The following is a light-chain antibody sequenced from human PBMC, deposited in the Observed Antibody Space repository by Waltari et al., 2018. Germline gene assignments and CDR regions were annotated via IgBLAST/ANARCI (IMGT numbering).Light chain of an antibody. CDR3: QKYVSLPAT. J-gene: IGKJ1*01. Sequence: VLTQSPGTLSLSPGERATLSCRASQSVGKYLAWYQQQPGQAPRLLIYDTSTRATGIPDRFSGSGSGTDFSLTISRLEPEDFAVYYCQKYVSLPATFGQGTKVQIK. V-gene: IGKV3-20*01. CDR1: QSVGKY. CDR2: DTS.